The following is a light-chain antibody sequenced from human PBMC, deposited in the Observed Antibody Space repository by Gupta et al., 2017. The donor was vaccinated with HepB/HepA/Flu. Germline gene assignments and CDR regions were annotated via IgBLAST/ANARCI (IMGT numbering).Light chain of an antibody. CDR2: DAS. V-gene: IGKV3-20*01. CDR3: QQYGRSLF. Sequence: EIVLTQSPGTLSLSPGERATLSCRASQSVGTYLAWYQQKPGQAPRLLIFDASSRITGIPDRFIGSGSGTDFTLTSSRLEPEDFAVYYCQQYGRSLFFGPGTKLHI. CDR1: QSVGTY. J-gene: IGKJ3*01.